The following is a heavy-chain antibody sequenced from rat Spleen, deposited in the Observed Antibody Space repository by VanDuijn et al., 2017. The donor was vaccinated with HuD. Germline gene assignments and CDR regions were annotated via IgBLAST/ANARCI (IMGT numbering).Heavy chain of an antibody. CDR3: ARHDYSAPFDY. Sequence: EVQLVESGGGLVQPGRSLKLSCAASGFTFSDFHLAWVRQAPTKGLEWVASINYDGGSSYYRDSVKGRFTISRDSAKSTLYLQMDSLRSDDTATYYCARHDYSAPFDYWGQGVMVTVSS. D-gene: IGHD1-1*01. V-gene: IGHV5-17*01. CDR1: GFTFSDFH. J-gene: IGHJ2*01. CDR2: INYDGGSS.